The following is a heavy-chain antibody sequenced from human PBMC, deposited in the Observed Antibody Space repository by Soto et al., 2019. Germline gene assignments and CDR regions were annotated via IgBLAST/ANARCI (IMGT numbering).Heavy chain of an antibody. J-gene: IGHJ6*02. D-gene: IGHD6-6*01. CDR2: IYPGDSDT. CDR3: ARRAYSSSLYYYYGMDV. V-gene: IGHV5-51*01. CDR1: GYSFTGYW. Sequence: PGESLKISCKGSGYSFTGYWIGWVRQMPGKGLEWMGIIYPGDSDTRYSPSFQGQVTISADKSISTAYLQWSSLKASDTAMYYCARRAYSSSLYYYYGMDVWGQGTTVTSP.